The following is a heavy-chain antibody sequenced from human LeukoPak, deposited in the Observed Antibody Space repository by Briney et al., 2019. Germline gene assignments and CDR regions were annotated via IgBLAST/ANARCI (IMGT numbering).Heavy chain of an antibody. Sequence: GGSLRLSCAASGFTFSSYGMHWVRQAPGKGLEWVAVIWYDGSNKYYADSVKGRFTISRDNSKNTLYLQMNSLRAEDTALYYCAKERNWYFDLWGRGTLVTVSS. V-gene: IGHV3-33*06. CDR1: GFTFSSYG. CDR2: IWYDGSNK. J-gene: IGHJ2*01. CDR3: AKERNWYFDL.